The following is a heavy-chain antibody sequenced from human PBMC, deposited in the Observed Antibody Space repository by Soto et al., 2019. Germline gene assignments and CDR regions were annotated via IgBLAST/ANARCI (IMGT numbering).Heavy chain of an antibody. CDR2: IYHSGNI. Sequence: SETLSLTCAVSGGSISSGGYSWSWIRQPPGKGLEWIGYIYHSGNIYYNPSLKSRVTISVDRSKNQFSLKLSSVTAADTAVYYCARIPSPWGQGTLVTVSS. CDR1: GGSISSGGYS. V-gene: IGHV4-30-2*01. D-gene: IGHD2-21*01. CDR3: ARIPSP. J-gene: IGHJ5*02.